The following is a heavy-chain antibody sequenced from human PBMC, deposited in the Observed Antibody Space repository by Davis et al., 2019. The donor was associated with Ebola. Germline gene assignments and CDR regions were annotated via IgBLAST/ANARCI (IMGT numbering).Heavy chain of an antibody. CDR3: VRSSWSWYFDL. Sequence: GESLKISCEGSGYSISWVRQMPGKGLEWMGIIYSGDDGATYSPSFRGQVTISADKSGSGAYKSISTAYLQWSSLKASDTAIYYCVRSSWSWYFDLWGRGTLVTVSS. CDR1: GYSI. CDR2: IYSGDDGA. V-gene: IGHV5-51*01. D-gene: IGHD6-13*01. J-gene: IGHJ2*01.